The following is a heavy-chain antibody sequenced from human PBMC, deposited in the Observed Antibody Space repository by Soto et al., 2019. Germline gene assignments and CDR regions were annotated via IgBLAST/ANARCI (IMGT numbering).Heavy chain of an antibody. D-gene: IGHD3-16*01. CDR3: ARLFGFATDV. Sequence: QLQLQESGSGLVKPSQTLSLTCAVSGGSINSGGYSWSWIRQPPGKGLEWIGFIYHSGSTYYNSSLKSRVTISLDRSKNQFSLKVSSVTAADTAVYYCARLFGFATDVWGQGTTVTVSS. J-gene: IGHJ6*02. V-gene: IGHV4-30-2*01. CDR2: IYHSGST. CDR1: GGSINSGGYS.